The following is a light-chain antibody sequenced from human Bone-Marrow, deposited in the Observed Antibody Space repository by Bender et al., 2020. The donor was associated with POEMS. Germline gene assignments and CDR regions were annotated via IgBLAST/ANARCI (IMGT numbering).Light chain of an antibody. Sequence: QSVLTQPPSASGTPGQRVTISCSGGSSNIGAHAVNWYQHLPGTAPKLLIYSSHRRPSEVPDRFSGSRSGTSASLAISGLQSEDEADYYCGGWDDSLDGWVFGGGTKLTVL. V-gene: IGLV1-44*01. J-gene: IGLJ3*02. CDR2: SSH. CDR1: SSNIGAHA. CDR3: GGWDDSLDGWV.